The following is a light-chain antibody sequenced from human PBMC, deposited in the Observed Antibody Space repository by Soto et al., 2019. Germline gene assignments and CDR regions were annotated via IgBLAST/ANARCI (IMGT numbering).Light chain of an antibody. J-gene: IGKJ3*01. CDR1: QTVDMDY. CDR3: QQYGSSPFN. CDR2: GAS. Sequence: IVLTQSPGILSLSPGERAILSCRASQTVDMDYVAWYQQKGGQVPRLLISGASTRASGVPDRFSGSGSGANCTLTITRLQPEDFAVYYCQQYGSSPFNCGPGTKVDFK. V-gene: IGKV3-20*01.